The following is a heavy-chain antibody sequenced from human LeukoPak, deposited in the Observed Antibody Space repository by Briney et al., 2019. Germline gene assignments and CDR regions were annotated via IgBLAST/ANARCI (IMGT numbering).Heavy chain of an antibody. Sequence: GGFLRLSCAASGFIVNSNYMSWVRQAPGKGLEWVSVIYSGDGTYYADSVKGRFTISRDNSKNTLYLQMNSLRAEDTAVYYCARAGIYDSSAYYFDYWGQGTLVTVSS. CDR2: IYSGDGT. J-gene: IGHJ4*02. V-gene: IGHV3-53*01. CDR3: ARAGIYDSSAYYFDY. D-gene: IGHD3-22*01. CDR1: GFIVNSNY.